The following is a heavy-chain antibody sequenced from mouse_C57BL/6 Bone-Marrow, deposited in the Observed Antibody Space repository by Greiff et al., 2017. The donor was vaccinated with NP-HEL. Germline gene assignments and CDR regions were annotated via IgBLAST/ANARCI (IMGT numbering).Heavy chain of an antibody. J-gene: IGHJ2*01. D-gene: IGHD1-1*01. CDR3: ARKDYYGSNDY. V-gene: IGHV1-81*01. Sequence: VKLVESGAELARPGASVKLSCKASGYTFTSYGISWVKQRTGQGLEWIGEIYPRSGNTYYNEKFKGKATLTADKSSSTAYMELRSLTSEDSAVYFCARKDYYGSNDYWGQGTTLTVSS. CDR1: GYTFTSYG. CDR2: IYPRSGNT.